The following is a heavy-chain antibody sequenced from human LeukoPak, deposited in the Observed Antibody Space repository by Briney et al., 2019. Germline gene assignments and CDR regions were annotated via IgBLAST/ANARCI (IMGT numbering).Heavy chain of an antibody. CDR1: GFTFSSYG. V-gene: IGHV3-30*02. Sequence: GGSLRLSCAASGFTFSSYGMHWVRQAPGKGLEWVAFIRYDGNNKYYADSVKGRFTISRDNAKNSLYLQMNSLRAEDTAVYYCARSSPDRVVVVAATLNWFDPWGQGTLVTVSS. CDR3: ARSSPDRVVVVAATLNWFDP. D-gene: IGHD2-15*01. CDR2: IRYDGNNK. J-gene: IGHJ5*02.